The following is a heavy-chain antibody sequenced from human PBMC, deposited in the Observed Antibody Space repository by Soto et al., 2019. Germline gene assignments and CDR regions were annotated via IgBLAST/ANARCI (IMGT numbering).Heavy chain of an antibody. D-gene: IGHD3-10*01. V-gene: IGHV3-21*01. CDR1: GFSFSSYS. CDR3: ARGGSYSDF. CDR2: ISSSGTYI. J-gene: IGHJ4*02. Sequence: EMQLVESGGGLVKPGGSLRLSCAASGFSFSSYSINWVRQAPGRGLEWVSCISSSGTYIYYADSVKGRFTISRDNAKNSLYLQMNSLRAEDTAVYYCARGGSYSDFWGQGILVTVSS.